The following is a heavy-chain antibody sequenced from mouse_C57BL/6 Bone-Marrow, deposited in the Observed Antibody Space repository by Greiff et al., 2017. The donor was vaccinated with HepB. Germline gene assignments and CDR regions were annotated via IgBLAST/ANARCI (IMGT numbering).Heavy chain of an antibody. J-gene: IGHJ2*01. CDR3: ARVFITTVVVHFDY. Sequence: EVKLMESEGGLVQPGSSMKLSCTASGFTFSDYYMAWVRQVPEKGLEWVANINYDGSSTYYLDSLKSRFIISRDNAKNILYLQMGSLKSEDTATYYCARVFITTVVVHFDYWGQGTTLTVSS. D-gene: IGHD1-1*01. CDR1: GFTFSDYY. CDR2: INYDGSST. V-gene: IGHV5-16*01.